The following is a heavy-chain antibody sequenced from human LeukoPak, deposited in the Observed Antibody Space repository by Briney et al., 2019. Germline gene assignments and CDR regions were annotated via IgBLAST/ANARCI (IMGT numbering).Heavy chain of an antibody. CDR1: GGSISSSSYY. CDR3: ASSTETYYYGSGSSNLDY. Sequence: SETLSLTCTVSGGSISSSSYYWGWIRQPPGKGLEWIGSIYYSGSTYYNPSLKSRVTISVDTSKNQFSLKLSSVTAADTAVYYCASSTETYYYGSGSSNLDYWGQGTLVTVSS. J-gene: IGHJ4*02. D-gene: IGHD3-10*01. CDR2: IYYSGST. V-gene: IGHV4-39*01.